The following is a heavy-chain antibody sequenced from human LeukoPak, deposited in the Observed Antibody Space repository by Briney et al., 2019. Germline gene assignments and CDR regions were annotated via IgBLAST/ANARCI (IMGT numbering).Heavy chain of an antibody. CDR2: IYSGGST. CDR1: GFTVGGIY. J-gene: IGHJ6*03. D-gene: IGHD3-22*01. Sequence: GGSLRLSCAASGFTVGGIYMTWVRQAPGKGLEWVSVIYSGGSTYYADSVKGRFTISRDNSKNTLYLQMNSLKAEDTAVYYCARASKYYYDSSGYYYYYYMDVWGKGTTVTVSS. CDR3: ARASKYYYDSSGYYYYYYMDV. V-gene: IGHV3-53*01.